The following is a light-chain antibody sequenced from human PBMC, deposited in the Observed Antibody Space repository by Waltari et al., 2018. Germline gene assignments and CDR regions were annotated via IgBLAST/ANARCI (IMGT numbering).Light chain of an antibody. Sequence: SYXLTQPPSVSVAPGKTAMXTCGADNIGDRXVHWYQQRPGQAPVLVVVDDSDRPSGIPERFSGSNSGDTATLTISRVEAGDEADYSCQXWDDSSDHVVFXGGTKLTVL. V-gene: IGLV3-21*03. CDR3: QXWDDSSDHVV. CDR2: DDS. J-gene: IGLJ2*01. CDR1: NIGDRX.